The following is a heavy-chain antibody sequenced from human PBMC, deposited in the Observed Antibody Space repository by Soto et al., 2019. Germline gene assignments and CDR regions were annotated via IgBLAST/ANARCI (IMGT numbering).Heavy chain of an antibody. CDR1: GYTFTSYY. J-gene: IGHJ3*02. Sequence: ASVKVSCKASGYTFTSYYMHWVRQAPGQGLEWMGIINPSGGSTSYAQKFQGRVTMTRDTSTSTVYMELSSLRSEDTAVYYCARRITMVRGVRRNNAFDIWGQGTMVTVSS. CDR3: ARRITMVRGVRRNNAFDI. CDR2: INPSGGST. D-gene: IGHD3-10*01. V-gene: IGHV1-46*03.